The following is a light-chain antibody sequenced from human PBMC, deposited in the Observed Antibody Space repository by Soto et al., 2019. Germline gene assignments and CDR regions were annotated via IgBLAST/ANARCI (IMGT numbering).Light chain of an antibody. CDR2: SDK. CDR3: AAWDGRLNGL. CDR1: SSNIGSYT. V-gene: IGLV1-44*01. Sequence: QSVLTQPPSASGTPGQRVTISCSGSSSNIGSYTVNWYQQLPGTAPKLLIYSDKQRPSGVPDRFSGSKSGTSASLAISGLQSEDEADYYCAAWDGRLNGLFGGGTKLTVL. J-gene: IGLJ2*01.